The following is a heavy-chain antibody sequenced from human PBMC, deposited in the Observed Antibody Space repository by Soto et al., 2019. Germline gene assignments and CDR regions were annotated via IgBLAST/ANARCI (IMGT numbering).Heavy chain of an antibody. CDR2: ISTDNGNT. Sequence: VVLVQSGVEVKKPGASVKVSCTASGYTFNTYGISWVRQAPGQGLEWMGWISTDNGNTNYSQKFQDRVTMTTDTSTSTAYMELRSLRSDDTAVYYCARGPLYTSSWFSDYYYYGMDVWGQGTTVTVSS. J-gene: IGHJ6*02. CDR3: ARGPLYTSSWFSDYYYYGMDV. CDR1: GYTFNTYG. D-gene: IGHD6-13*01. V-gene: IGHV1-18*01.